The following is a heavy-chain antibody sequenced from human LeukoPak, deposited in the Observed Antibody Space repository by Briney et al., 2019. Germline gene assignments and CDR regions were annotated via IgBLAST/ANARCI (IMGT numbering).Heavy chain of an antibody. CDR2: IIPIFGTA. CDR3: ARDGGGRAPLGGYGDSPPDY. D-gene: IGHD4-17*01. Sequence: SVKVSCKASGGTFSSYAISWVRQAPGQGVEWMGGIIPIFGTANYAQKFQGTVTITTDESTSTAYMELNSLRSEDTAVYYCARDGGGRAPLGGYGDSPPDYWGQGTLVTVSS. CDR1: GGTFSSYA. J-gene: IGHJ4*02. V-gene: IGHV1-69*05.